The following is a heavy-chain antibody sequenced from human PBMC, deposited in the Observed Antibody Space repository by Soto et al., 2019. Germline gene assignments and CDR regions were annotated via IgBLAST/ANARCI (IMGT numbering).Heavy chain of an antibody. Sequence: QVQLVQSGAEVKKPGASVKVSCKASGYTFASYGINWVRQAPGQGLEWLGWISPYDGYTHYAQILQGRVSMTTDTPTKTACMELRSLRSDDTAMYYCGRGGYYDSSGARNYYFYGMNVWGQGTTVTVSS. V-gene: IGHV1-18*01. D-gene: IGHD3-22*01. J-gene: IGHJ6*02. CDR1: GYTFASYG. CDR3: GRGGYYDSSGARNYYFYGMNV. CDR2: ISPYDGYT.